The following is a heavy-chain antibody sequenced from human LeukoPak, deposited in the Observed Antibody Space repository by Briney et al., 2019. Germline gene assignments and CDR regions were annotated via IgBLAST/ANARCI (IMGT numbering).Heavy chain of an antibody. V-gene: IGHV3-43*02. Sequence: GGSLRLSCAASGFTLDDYAMHWVRQAPGKGLERVALISGGGDSTYYADSVKGRFTISRDNSKNSLYLQMNSLTTEDTALYYCTKSTMTLRFDYWGQGTLVTVSS. CDR1: GFTLDDYA. CDR2: ISGGGDST. CDR3: TKSTMTLRFDY. D-gene: IGHD3-22*01. J-gene: IGHJ4*02.